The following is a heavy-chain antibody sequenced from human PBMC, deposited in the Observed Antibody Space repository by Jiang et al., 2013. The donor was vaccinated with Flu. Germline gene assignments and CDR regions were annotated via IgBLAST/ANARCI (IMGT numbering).Heavy chain of an antibody. CDR3: AREIWDIAAAVRFDY. CDR2: IYHSGST. CDR1: GGSISSSNW. D-gene: IGHD6-13*01. J-gene: IGHJ4*02. V-gene: IGHV4-4*02. Sequence: GLVKPSGTLSLTCAVSGGSISSSNWWSWVRQPPGKGLEWIGEIYHSGSTNYNPSLKSRVTISVDKSKNQFSLKLSSVTAADTAVYYCAREIWDIAAAVRFDYWGQGTLVTVSS.